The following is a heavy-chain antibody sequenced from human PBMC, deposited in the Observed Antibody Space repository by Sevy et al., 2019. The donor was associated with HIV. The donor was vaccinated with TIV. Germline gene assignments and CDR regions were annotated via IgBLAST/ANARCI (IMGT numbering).Heavy chain of an antibody. CDR1: GASITTNY. D-gene: IGHD5-12*01. V-gene: IGHV4-4*07. CDR2: IYNRGNTDYNT. CDR3: ARAVFSTSGTYYFDY. Sequence: SETLSLTCIVSGASITTNYWSWIRQPAGKGLELIGRIYNRGNTDYNTNYNPSLVSRVSMSIETSKNQFSLNLSSVTVADTAVYYCARAVFSTSGTYYFDYWGQGTLVTVSS. J-gene: IGHJ4*02.